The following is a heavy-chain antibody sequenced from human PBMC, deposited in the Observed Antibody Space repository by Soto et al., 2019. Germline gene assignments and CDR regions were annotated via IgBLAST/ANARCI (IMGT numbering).Heavy chain of an antibody. CDR3: STATSSAFDI. D-gene: IGHD5-12*01. CDR2: IRSKAYGGTT. Sequence: PGGSLRLSCTASGFTFGDYAMSWVRQAPGKGLEWVGFIRSKAYGGTTEYAASVKGRFTISRDDSKSIAYLQMNCLKTEDTAVYYCSTATSSAFDIWGQGTMVTVSS. J-gene: IGHJ3*02. V-gene: IGHV3-49*04. CDR1: GFTFGDYA.